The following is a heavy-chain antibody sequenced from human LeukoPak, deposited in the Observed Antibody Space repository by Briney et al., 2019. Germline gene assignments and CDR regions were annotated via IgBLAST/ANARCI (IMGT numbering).Heavy chain of an antibody. Sequence: GGSLRLSCAASGFTVSDKYMNWVRQAPGKGLEWVSVIYNGGGTYYADSVKGRFTISRDNSKNTLYLQMNSLRAEDTAVYFCARGDVLFWFGEYPGSPYYYYGMDVWGQGTTVTVSS. CDR2: IYNGGGT. CDR1: GFTVSDKY. V-gene: IGHV3-53*01. J-gene: IGHJ6*02. D-gene: IGHD3-10*01. CDR3: ARGDVLFWFGEYPGSPYYYYGMDV.